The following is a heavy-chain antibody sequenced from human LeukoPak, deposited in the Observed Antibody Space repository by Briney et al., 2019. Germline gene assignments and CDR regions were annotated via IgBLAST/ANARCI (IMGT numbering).Heavy chain of an antibody. Sequence: ASVKVSCKASGYTFTSYYMHWVRQAPGQGLEWMGIINPSGGSTSYAQKFQGRVTMTRDTSTSTVYMELSSLRSEDTAVYYCARDLDVVVTAIRYYGMDVWGQGSLVTVSS. CDR1: GYTFTSYY. D-gene: IGHD2-21*02. CDR2: INPSGGST. CDR3: ARDLDVVVTAIRYYGMDV. J-gene: IGHJ6*02. V-gene: IGHV1-46*01.